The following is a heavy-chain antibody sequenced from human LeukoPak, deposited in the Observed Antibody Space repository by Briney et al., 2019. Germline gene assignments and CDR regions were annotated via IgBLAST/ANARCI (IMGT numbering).Heavy chain of an antibody. D-gene: IGHD1-20*01. J-gene: IGHJ4*02. CDR1: GFTFDDYA. CDR3: AKDQTIYNWNDGACFDN. V-gene: IGHV3-9*01. Sequence: GRSLRLSCAASGFTFDDYAMHWVRQAPGKGLEWVSGISWNSGSIGYADSVKGRFTISRDNAKNSLYLQMNSLRAEDTALYYCAKDQTIYNWNDGACFDNWGQGTLVTVSS. CDR2: ISWNSGSI.